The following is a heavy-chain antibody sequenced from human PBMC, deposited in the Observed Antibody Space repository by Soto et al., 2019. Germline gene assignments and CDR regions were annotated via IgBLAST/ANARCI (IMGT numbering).Heavy chain of an antibody. CDR3: VRPYPSVDKPSSMDV. CDR2: ISYDGGST. Sequence: GSLRLSCAASGFTFSSYGMHWVRQAPGKGLEWVAVISYDGGSTYYADSVKGRFTISRDNSKNTLYLQMSSLRAEDTAVYYCVRPYPSVDKPSSMDVWGQGTTVTVSS. J-gene: IGHJ6*02. V-gene: IGHV3-30*03. D-gene: IGHD5-12*01. CDR1: GFTFSSYG.